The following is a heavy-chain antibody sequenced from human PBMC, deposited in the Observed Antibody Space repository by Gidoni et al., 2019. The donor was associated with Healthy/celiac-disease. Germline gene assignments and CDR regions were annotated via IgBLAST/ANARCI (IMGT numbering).Heavy chain of an antibody. J-gene: IGHJ6*02. CDR2: ISAYNGNT. CDR1: GYTFTSYG. CDR3: ARSLAAAGTYYYYGMDV. D-gene: IGHD6-13*01. Sequence: QVQLVQSGAEVKKPGASVKVSCKASGYTFTSYGISWVRQAPGQGLEWMGWISAYNGNTNYAQKLQGRVTMTTDTSTSTAYMELRSLRSDDTAVYYCARSLAAAGTYYYYGMDVWGQGTTVTVSS. V-gene: IGHV1-18*01.